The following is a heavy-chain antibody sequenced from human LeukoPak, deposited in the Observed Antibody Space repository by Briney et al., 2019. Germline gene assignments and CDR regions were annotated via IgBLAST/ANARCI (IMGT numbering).Heavy chain of an antibody. V-gene: IGHV1-2*02. CDR3: ARGEVTSAGAISE. CDR2: INPNSGGT. D-gene: IGHD4-23*01. Sequence: ASVKVSCKASGYTFTGYYMHWVRQAPGQGLEWMGWINPNSGGTNYAQKFQGRVTMTRDTSISTAYMELSRLRSDDTAVYYCARGEVTSAGAISEWGQGTLVTVSS. J-gene: IGHJ4*02. CDR1: GYTFTGYY.